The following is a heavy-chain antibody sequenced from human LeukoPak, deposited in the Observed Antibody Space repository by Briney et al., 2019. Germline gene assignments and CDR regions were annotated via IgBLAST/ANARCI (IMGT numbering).Heavy chain of an antibody. CDR3: AKDFYDSSGSRYDY. CDR1: GFTFSSYA. J-gene: IGHJ4*02. CDR2: ISGSGGST. Sequence: GGSLRLSCAASGFTFSSYAMSWVRQAPGKGLEWVSAISGSGGSTYYADSVRGRFTISRDNSKNTLFMQMNSLRAEDTAVYYCAKDFYDSSGSRYDYWGQGTLVTVSS. D-gene: IGHD3-22*01. V-gene: IGHV3-23*01.